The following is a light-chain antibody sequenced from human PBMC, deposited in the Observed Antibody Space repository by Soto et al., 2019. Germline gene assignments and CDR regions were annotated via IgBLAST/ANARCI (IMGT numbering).Light chain of an antibody. CDR3: QQYNNWPRA. CDR2: GAS. J-gene: IGKJ3*01. CDR1: QSVSSN. Sequence: EIVMTQSPATLSVSPGERATISCRASQSVSSNLAWYQQKPGQAPRLLIYGASTRATGIPARFSGSGSGTEFTLTISSLQSEDFAFYYFQQYNNWPRAFGPGTKVDIK. V-gene: IGKV3-15*01.